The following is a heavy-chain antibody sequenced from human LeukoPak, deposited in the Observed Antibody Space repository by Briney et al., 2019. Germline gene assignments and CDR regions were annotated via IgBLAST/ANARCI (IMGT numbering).Heavy chain of an antibody. CDR2: IYSGGGT. CDR1: GFTVSSNY. V-gene: IGHV3-66*01. D-gene: IGHD3-22*01. CDR3: ARDRDYDSRYFDC. J-gene: IGHJ4*02. Sequence: GGSLRLSCAASGFTVSSNYMNWVRQAPGKGLEWVSVIYSGGGTYYADSVKGRFTISRDNSKNTLYLQMNSLRAEDTAVYYCARDRDYDSRYFDCWGQGTLVTVSS.